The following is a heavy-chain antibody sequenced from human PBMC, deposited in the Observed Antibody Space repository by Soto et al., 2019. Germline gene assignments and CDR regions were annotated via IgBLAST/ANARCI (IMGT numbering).Heavy chain of an antibody. D-gene: IGHD1-26*01. CDR1: GGSFSGYY. V-gene: IGHV4-34*01. Sequence: QVQPQQWGAGLLKPSETLSLTCAVYGGSFSGYYWSWIRQPPGKGLEWIGEINHSGSTNYNPSLKSRVTISVDTSKNQFSLKLSSVTAADTAVYYCARGASGSKPASGRAFDLWGRGTLVTVSS. CDR2: INHSGST. J-gene: IGHJ2*01. CDR3: ARGASGSKPASGRAFDL.